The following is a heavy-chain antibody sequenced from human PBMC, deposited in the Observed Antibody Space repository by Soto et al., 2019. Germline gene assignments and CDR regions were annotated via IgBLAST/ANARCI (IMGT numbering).Heavy chain of an antibody. Sequence: GGSQRLSCAASGFSFSNYGVHWVRQAPGKGLEWVAVVWSDGSLKYYAESVKGRFTISRDNSQKTVYLQMNSLRAEDTAVYYCARAVYYDSSGFDYWGQGTLVTVSS. CDR3: ARAVYYDSSGFDY. J-gene: IGHJ4*02. CDR2: VWSDGSLK. V-gene: IGHV3-33*01. D-gene: IGHD3-22*01. CDR1: GFSFSNYG.